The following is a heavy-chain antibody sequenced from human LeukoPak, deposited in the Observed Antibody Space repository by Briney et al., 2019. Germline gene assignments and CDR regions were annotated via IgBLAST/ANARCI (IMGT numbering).Heavy chain of an antibody. D-gene: IGHD1-1*01. CDR3: ATTKEARRYFDY. Sequence: GGSLRLSRAGSGFIFSSYALSWVRQAPGKGLEWVSAISTSGANTYYADSVRGRFTISRDNSKNTLYLQMNTLRAEDTAVYYCATTKEARRYFDYWGQGTLVTVSS. CDR2: ISTSGANT. V-gene: IGHV3-23*01. J-gene: IGHJ4*02. CDR1: GFIFSSYA.